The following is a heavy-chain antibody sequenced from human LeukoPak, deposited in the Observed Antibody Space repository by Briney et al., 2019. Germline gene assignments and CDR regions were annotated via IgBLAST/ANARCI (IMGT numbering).Heavy chain of an antibody. V-gene: IGHV3-23*01. CDR3: ARKAQYNGHYPLDY. CDR1: GFTFSDHY. Sequence: GGSLRLSCAVSGFTFSDHYMDWVRQAPGKGLEWVSGTSDRGDYTYYADSVKGRFTISRDSSKNTLFLQMNSLRAEDTALYFCARKAQYNGHYPLDYWGQGTLVTVSS. J-gene: IGHJ4*02. D-gene: IGHD1-7*01. CDR2: TSDRGDYT.